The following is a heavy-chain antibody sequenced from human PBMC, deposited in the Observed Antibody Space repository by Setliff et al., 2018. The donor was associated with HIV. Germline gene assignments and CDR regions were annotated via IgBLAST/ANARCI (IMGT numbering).Heavy chain of an antibody. CDR3: ASLWGSSWDAYYYYGMDV. V-gene: IGHV4-34*01. J-gene: IGHJ6*02. CDR1: GGSFSGYY. D-gene: IGHD6-13*01. CDR2: INHSGST. Sequence: SETLSLTCAVYGGSFSGYYWSWIRQPPGKGLEWIGEINHSGSTNYNPSLKSRVTISVDTSKNQFSLKLSSVTAADTAVYYCASLWGSSWDAYYYYGMDVWGQGTTVTV.